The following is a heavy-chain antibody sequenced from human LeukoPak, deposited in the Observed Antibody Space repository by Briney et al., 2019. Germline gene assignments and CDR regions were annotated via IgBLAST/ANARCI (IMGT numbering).Heavy chain of an antibody. V-gene: IGHV4-61*09. Sequence: SETLSLTCTVSGGSISSYDYYWIRLRPPAGMELEGNGHDRTSATTDFNPSLKGRVSISLDTTKTPFPLTLTTVTAAAAAYYSFSRGLRFGHGAIFDFWGERTLDTVSP. CDR3: SRGLRFGHGAIFDF. D-gene: IGHD3-3*01. CDR1: GGSISSYDYY. J-gene: IGHJ4*02. CDR2: DRTSATT.